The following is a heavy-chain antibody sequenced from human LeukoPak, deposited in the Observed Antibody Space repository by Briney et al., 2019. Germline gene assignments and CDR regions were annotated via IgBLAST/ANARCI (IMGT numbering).Heavy chain of an antibody. CDR3: AKGYCSGGSCPSAPIYFDY. J-gene: IGHJ4*02. Sequence: GGSLRLSCAASGFTFSSYWMHWVRQAPGKGLVWVSRINSDGSSTSYADSVKGRFTISRDNAKNTLYLQMNSLRAEDTAVYYCAKGYCSGGSCPSAPIYFDYWGQGTLVTVSS. CDR1: GFTFSSYW. V-gene: IGHV3-74*01. CDR2: INSDGSST. D-gene: IGHD2-15*01.